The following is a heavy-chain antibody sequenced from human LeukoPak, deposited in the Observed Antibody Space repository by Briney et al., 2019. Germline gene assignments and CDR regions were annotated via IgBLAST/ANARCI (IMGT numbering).Heavy chain of an antibody. CDR3: ARGPTMVRAAFDI. V-gene: IGHV3-33*01. CDR2: IWYDGSNK. Sequence: PGGSLRLSCAASGFTFSSYGMHWVRQAPGKGLEWVAVIWYDGSNKYCADSVKGRFTISRDNSKNTLYLQMNSLRAEDTAVYYCARGPTMVRAAFDIWGQGTMVTVSS. J-gene: IGHJ3*02. CDR1: GFTFSSYG. D-gene: IGHD3-10*01.